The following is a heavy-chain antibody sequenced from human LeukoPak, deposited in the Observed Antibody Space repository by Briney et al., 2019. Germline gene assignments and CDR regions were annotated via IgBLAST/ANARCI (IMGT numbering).Heavy chain of an antibody. CDR3: ARGELRFLEW. D-gene: IGHD3-3*01. CDR1: GYTFTGYY. J-gene: IGHJ4*02. V-gene: IGHV1-2*02. CDR2: INPNSAGT. Sequence: ASVKASCKASGYTFTGYYIHWVRQAPGQGLEWMGWINPNSAGTNYAQKFQGRVTMTRDTSISTAYMELNWLRSDDTAVYYCARGELRFLEWWGQGTLVTVSS.